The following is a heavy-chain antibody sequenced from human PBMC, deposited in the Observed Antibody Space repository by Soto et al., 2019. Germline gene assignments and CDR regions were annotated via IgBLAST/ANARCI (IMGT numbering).Heavy chain of an antibody. CDR1: GATFSIYT. D-gene: IGHD2-15*01. J-gene: IGHJ6*02. CDR2: IMPILGLP. Sequence: QVRLVQSGAEVRKPGSSVNVSCKASGATFSIYTISWVRQAPGQGLEWLGRIMPILGLPNYAQNFQGRVTITADKSTSTAYMELNSLRSEDTAVYYCAGDPDCRDGSCYGMDVWGQGTTVTVSS. V-gene: IGHV1-69*08. CDR3: AGDPDCRDGSCYGMDV.